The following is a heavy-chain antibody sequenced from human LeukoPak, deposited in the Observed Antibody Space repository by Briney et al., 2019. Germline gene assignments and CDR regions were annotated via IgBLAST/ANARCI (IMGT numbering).Heavy chain of an antibody. J-gene: IGHJ3*02. CDR2: ISSSGSTI. Sequence: GGSLRLSCAASGFTFSSYEMNWVRQAPGKGLEWVSYISSSGSTIYYADSVKGRFTISRDNAKNSLYLQMNSLRAEDTAAYYCARDGRGFDYYDSSGYYYRDAFDIWGQGTMVTVSS. CDR3: ARDGRGFDYYDSSGYYYRDAFDI. V-gene: IGHV3-48*03. CDR1: GFTFSSYE. D-gene: IGHD3-22*01.